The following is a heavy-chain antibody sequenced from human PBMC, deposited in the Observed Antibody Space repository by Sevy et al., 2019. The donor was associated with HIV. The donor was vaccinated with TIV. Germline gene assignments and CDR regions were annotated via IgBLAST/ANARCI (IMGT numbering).Heavy chain of an antibody. CDR1: GFTVSSNY. Sequence: GGSLRLSCAASGFTVSSNYMSWVRQAPGKGLEWVSVIYSGGSTYYADSGKGRFTISRDNSKNTRYLQMNSLRAEDTAVYYCAREHHYYDSSGGEYNWFDPWGQGTLVTVSS. V-gene: IGHV3-53*01. CDR2: IYSGGST. J-gene: IGHJ5*02. CDR3: AREHHYYDSSGGEYNWFDP. D-gene: IGHD3-22*01.